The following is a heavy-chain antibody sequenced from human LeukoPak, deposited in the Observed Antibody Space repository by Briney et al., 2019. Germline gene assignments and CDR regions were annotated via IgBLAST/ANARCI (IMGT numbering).Heavy chain of an antibody. V-gene: IGHV4-59*08. CDR2: IYYSGST. Sequence: SETLSLTCTVSGGSISSYYWSWIRQPPGKGLECIGYIYYSGSTNYNPSLKSRVTIPVDTAKNQFALKLSSVTAADTAVYYCARHMGLGYSYGYPYFDYWGQGTLVTVSS. D-gene: IGHD5-18*01. CDR3: ARHMGLGYSYGYPYFDY. CDR1: GGSISSYY. J-gene: IGHJ4*02.